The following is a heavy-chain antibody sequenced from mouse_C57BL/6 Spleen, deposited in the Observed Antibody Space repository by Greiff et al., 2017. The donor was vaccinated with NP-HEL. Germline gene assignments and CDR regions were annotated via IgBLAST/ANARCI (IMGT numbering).Heavy chain of an antibody. CDR1: GYAFTNYL. CDR2: INPGSGGT. J-gene: IGHJ2*01. CDR3: ARSREWLLNFDY. D-gene: IGHD2-3*01. Sequence: VQLQQSGAELVRPGTSVKVSCKASGYAFTNYLIEWVKQRPGQGLEWIGVINPGSGGTNYNEKFKGKATLTADKSSSTAYMQLSSLTSEDSAVYCGARSREWLLNFDYWGQGTTLTVSS. V-gene: IGHV1-54*01.